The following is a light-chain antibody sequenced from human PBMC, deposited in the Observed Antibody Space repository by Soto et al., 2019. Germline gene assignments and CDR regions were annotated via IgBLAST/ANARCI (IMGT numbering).Light chain of an antibody. CDR1: SSDVGNYNL. CDR3: SSYSSTTLV. J-gene: IGLJ1*01. Sequence: QSALTQPASVSGSPGQSITISCTGTSSDVGNYNLVSWYQHHPGKAPKLMIYEVRNRPSGVSNRFSGSKSGNTASLTISGLQAEDEADYYCSSYSSTTLVFGTGTKVTVL. V-gene: IGLV2-14*02. CDR2: EVR.